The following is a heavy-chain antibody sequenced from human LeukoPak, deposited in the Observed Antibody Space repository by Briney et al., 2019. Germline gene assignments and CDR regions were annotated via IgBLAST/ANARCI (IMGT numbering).Heavy chain of an antibody. J-gene: IGHJ4*02. CDR1: GYSISSGYY. CDR3: ARAHERHYDILTGPSFDY. Sequence: SETLSLTCTVSGYSISSGYYWGWIRQPPGKGLEWIGRIYHSGSTYYNLSLKSRVTISVDTSKNHFSLKLSSVTAADTAVYYCARAHERHYDILTGPSFDYWGQGTLVTVSS. CDR2: IYHSGST. D-gene: IGHD3-9*01. V-gene: IGHV4-38-2*02.